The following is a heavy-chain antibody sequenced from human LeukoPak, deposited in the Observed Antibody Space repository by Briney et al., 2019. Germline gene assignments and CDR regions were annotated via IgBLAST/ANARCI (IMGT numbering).Heavy chain of an antibody. CDR3: ARGSEYSSSSGWFDP. D-gene: IGHD6-6*01. CDR2: INHSGST. Sequence: PSETLSLTCAVYGGSFSGYYWSWIRQPPGKGLEWIGEINHSGSTNYNPSLKSRVTISVDTSKNQFSLKLSSVTAADTAVYYCARGSEYSSSSGWFDPWGQGTLVTVSS. CDR1: GGSFSGYY. V-gene: IGHV4-34*01. J-gene: IGHJ5*02.